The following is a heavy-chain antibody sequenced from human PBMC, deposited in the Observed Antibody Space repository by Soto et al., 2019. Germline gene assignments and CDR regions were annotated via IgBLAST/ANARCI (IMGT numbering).Heavy chain of an antibody. Sequence: QVQLQESGPGLVKPSGTLSLTCAVSGGSISSSNWWSWVRQPPGKGLEWIGEIYHSGSTNYNPSLKSRVTISVDKSKNQFSLKLSSVTAADTAVYYCARLLAAAGTHYYYYYGMDVWGQGITVTVSS. J-gene: IGHJ6*02. V-gene: IGHV4-4*02. D-gene: IGHD6-13*01. CDR2: IYHSGST. CDR1: GGSISSSNW. CDR3: ARLLAAAGTHYYYYYGMDV.